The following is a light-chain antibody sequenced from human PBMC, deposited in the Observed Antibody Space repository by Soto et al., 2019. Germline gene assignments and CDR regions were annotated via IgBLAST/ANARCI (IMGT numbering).Light chain of an antibody. Sequence: DMQMSLSPASLYVSVGDRVTITCLASQTISIFLNWYQHKPGKPPTLLIYTASSLQSGVPSRFSGSGSGTDFTLTISSLEPEDFAVYYCQQRINWPPITLGQGTRLEIK. CDR1: QTISIF. CDR3: QQRINWPPIT. V-gene: IGKV1-39*01. J-gene: IGKJ5*01. CDR2: TAS.